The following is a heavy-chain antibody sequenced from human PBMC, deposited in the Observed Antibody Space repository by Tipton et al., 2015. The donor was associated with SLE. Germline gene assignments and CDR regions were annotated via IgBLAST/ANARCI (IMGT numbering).Heavy chain of an antibody. CDR2: IYYSGST. Sequence: TLSLTCTVSGCSISSSSYYWGWIRQPPGKGLEWIGSIYYSGSTYYNPSLKSRVTISVDTSKNQFSLKLSSVTAADTAVYYCAGTRLRDGYKSHAFDIWGQGTMVTVSS. CDR1: GCSISSSSYY. J-gene: IGHJ3*02. CDR3: AGTRLRDGYKSHAFDI. D-gene: IGHD5-24*01. V-gene: IGHV4-39*07.